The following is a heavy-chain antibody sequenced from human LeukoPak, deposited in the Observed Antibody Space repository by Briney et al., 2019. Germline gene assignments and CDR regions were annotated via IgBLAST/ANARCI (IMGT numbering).Heavy chain of an antibody. V-gene: IGHV4-39*07. CDR2: FSFTGST. Sequence: SETLSLTCTVSGGSISSALYYWGWIRQPPGKGLEWIGSFSFTGSTFYNPSLKNRVTISIDKSKNQFSLRLNSVTAADTAVYFCAREQEIFYESSGYYRHFDSWGQGTLVTVSS. CDR3: AREQEIFYESSGYYRHFDS. J-gene: IGHJ4*02. D-gene: IGHD3-22*01. CDR1: GGSISSALYY.